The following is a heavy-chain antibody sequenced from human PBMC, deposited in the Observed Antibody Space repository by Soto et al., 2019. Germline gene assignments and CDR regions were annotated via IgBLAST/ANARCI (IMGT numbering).Heavy chain of an antibody. Sequence: PSETLSLTCTVSGGSISSGDYYWSWIRQPPGKGLEWIGYIYYSGSTYYNPSLKSRVTISVDTSKNQFSLKLSSVTAADTAVYYCASGRNYYDSSGSIKELDYWGQGTLHNVSS. J-gene: IGHJ4*02. V-gene: IGHV4-30-4*01. CDR2: IYYSGST. D-gene: IGHD3-22*01. CDR1: GGSISSGDYY. CDR3: ASGRNYYDSSGSIKELDY.